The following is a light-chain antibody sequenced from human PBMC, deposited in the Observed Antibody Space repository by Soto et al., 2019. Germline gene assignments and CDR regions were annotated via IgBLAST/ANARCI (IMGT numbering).Light chain of an antibody. V-gene: IGLV2-14*01. CDR2: GVN. J-gene: IGLJ1*01. Sequence: QSVLTQPASVSGSPGQSITISCTGSSNDIGTYEYVSWHQHHPGRAPKLMIFGVNDRPSGISDRFSGSKSGNTASLTIFGLQLEDEAVYYCSSYTTGSTLPSVFGTGTKVTVL. CDR3: SSYTTGSTLPSV. CDR1: SNDIGTYEY.